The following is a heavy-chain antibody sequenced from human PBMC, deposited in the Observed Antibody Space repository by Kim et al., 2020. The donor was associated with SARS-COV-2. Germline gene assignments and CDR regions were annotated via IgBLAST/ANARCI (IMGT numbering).Heavy chain of an antibody. V-gene: IGHV4-4*02. Sequence: SETLSLTCAVSGGSVSSYNWCSWVRQPPGKVLEWFGGIYHSGSTNYTPSLKSRVTISVDKSKNQLSLQLISVTAADTAVYYCAAAPGYRPLRLDDWGQGTLVTVSS. CDR1: GGSVSSYNW. J-gene: IGHJ4*02. CDR2: IYHSGST. CDR3: AAAPGYRPLRLDD. D-gene: IGHD6-13*01.